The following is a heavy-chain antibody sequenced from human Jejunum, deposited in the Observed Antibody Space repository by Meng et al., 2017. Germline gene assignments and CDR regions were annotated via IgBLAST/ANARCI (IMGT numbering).Heavy chain of an antibody. V-gene: IGHV3-48*03. CDR3: AGGPCTSTSCYGLDY. J-gene: IGHJ4*02. D-gene: IGHD2-2*01. CDR2: ISNSATTM. Sequence: GESLKISCAAAGFTFSSFEMNWFRQAPGKGLEWVSYISNSATTMSYAASVKGRFTISRDNAKNSLYLLMYSLRPEDTAVYYCAGGPCTSTSCYGLDYWGQGTLVTVSS. CDR1: GFTFSSFE.